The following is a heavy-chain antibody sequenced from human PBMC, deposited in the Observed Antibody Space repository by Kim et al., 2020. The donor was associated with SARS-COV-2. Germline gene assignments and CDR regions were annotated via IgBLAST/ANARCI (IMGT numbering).Heavy chain of an antibody. J-gene: IGHJ4*02. D-gene: IGHD2-2*01. CDR3: ARDRSYIVVVPAATGGGEY. V-gene: IGHV3-7*01. CDR2: IKQDGSEK. Sequence: GGSLRLSCAASGFTFSSYWMSWVRQAPGKGLEWVANIKQDGSEKYYVDSVKGRFTISRDNAKNSLYLQMNSLRAEDTAVYYCARDRSYIVVVPAATGGGEYWGQGTLVTVSS. CDR1: GFTFSSYW.